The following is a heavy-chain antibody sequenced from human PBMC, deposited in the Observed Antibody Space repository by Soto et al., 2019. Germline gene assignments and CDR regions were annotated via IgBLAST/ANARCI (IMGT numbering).Heavy chain of an antibody. CDR2: INAGNGNT. Sequence: QVQLVQSGAEVKKPGASVKVSCKASGYTFTNYAIHLVRQAPGQRREWMGWINAGNGNTKYSQKFQGRDTITRDSSASTAYMELSSPRSEDTAVYFCAREGAAPGSRAFDIWGQGTMVTVSS. J-gene: IGHJ3*02. D-gene: IGHD6-13*01. V-gene: IGHV1-3*01. CDR3: AREGAAPGSRAFDI. CDR1: GYTFTNYA.